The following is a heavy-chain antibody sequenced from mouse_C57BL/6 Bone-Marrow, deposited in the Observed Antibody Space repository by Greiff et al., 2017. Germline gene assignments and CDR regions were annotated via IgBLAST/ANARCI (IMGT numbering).Heavy chain of an antibody. Sequence: VQLQQPGAELVKPGASVKLSCKASGYTFTSYWMHWVKQRPGQGLEWLGMIHPNSGSTNDNEKFKSKATVTVDKSSSTAYMQLSSLTSEDSAVYDCARRGLGRGFDYWGQGTTRTVSS. CDR1: GYTFTSYW. CDR3: ARRGLGRGFDY. CDR2: IHPNSGST. J-gene: IGHJ2*01. V-gene: IGHV1-64*01. D-gene: IGHD4-1*01.